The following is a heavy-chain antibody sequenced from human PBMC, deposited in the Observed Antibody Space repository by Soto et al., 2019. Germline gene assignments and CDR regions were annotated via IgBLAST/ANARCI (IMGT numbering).Heavy chain of an antibody. V-gene: IGHV3-33*01. CDR2: IGYDGSNK. Sequence: GGSLRLSCAACAFTFSSYGMHWVRQAPGKWLEGLAVIGYDGSNKXVADSVKGRXTMSRDNAKNTXYLQMXRLRAEDTAVYYCAREKRGHCDYWCQGTLVTVSS. CDR1: AFTFSSYG. CDR3: AREKRGHCDY. J-gene: IGHJ4*02.